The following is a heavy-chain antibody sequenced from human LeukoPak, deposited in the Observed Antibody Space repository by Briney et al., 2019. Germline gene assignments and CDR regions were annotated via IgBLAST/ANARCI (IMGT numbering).Heavy chain of an antibody. D-gene: IGHD3-22*01. V-gene: IGHV3-74*01. J-gene: IGHJ4*02. CDR2: ISSDGSST. CDR3: ARGTSSYDSSGYRVYYFDY. Sequence: PGGSLRLSCVVSGFTVADDAMHWVRQAPGKGLVWVSRISSDGSSTSYADSVKGRFTISRDNAKNTLYLQMNSLRAEDTAVYYCARGTSSYDSSGYRVYYFDYWGQGTLVTVSS. CDR1: GFTVADDA.